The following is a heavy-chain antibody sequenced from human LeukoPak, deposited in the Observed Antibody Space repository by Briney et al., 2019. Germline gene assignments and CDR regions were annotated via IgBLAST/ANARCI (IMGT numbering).Heavy chain of an antibody. V-gene: IGHV3-74*01. D-gene: IGHD1-26*01. CDR2: IDNDGRKI. J-gene: IGHJ4*02. Sequence: PGGSLRLSCAASGFTFRDYWMHWVRQAPGKGPVWVSRIDNDGRKITYADSVKGRFTISRDNAKNTLYLQLNSLRAEDTAVYYCAREWLNSGSLTEYWGQGALVTVSS. CDR3: AREWLNSGSLTEY. CDR1: GFTFRDYW.